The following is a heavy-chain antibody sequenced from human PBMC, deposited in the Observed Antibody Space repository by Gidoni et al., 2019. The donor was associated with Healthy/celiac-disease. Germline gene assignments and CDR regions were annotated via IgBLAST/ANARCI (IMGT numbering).Heavy chain of an antibody. CDR2: IYYSGST. D-gene: IGHD6-13*01. Sequence: QLQLQESGPGLVKHSETLSLTCTVYGGSISSSRYYWGWIRQPPGKGLEWIGSIYYSGSTYYNPSLKSRVTISVDTSKNQFSLKLSSVTAADTAVYYCARRGRIAAGAFDIWGQGTMVTVSS. J-gene: IGHJ3*02. CDR1: GGSISSSRYY. CDR3: ARRGRIAAGAFDI. V-gene: IGHV4-39*01.